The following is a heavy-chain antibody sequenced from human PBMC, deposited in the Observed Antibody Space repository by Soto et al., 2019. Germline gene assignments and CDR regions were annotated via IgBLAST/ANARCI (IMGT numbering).Heavy chain of an antibody. Sequence: SETLSLTCAVYGGSFSGYYWSWIRQPPEKGLEWIGEINHSGNTNYNPSLKSRVTISVDTSKNQFSLKLRSVTAADSAFYYCARGIVMKAAVQGDASDKYYFDSWGQGTLVTVSS. CDR3: ARGIVMKAAVQGDASDKYYFDS. D-gene: IGHD6-25*01. CDR1: GGSFSGYY. J-gene: IGHJ4*02. CDR2: INHSGNT. V-gene: IGHV4-34*01.